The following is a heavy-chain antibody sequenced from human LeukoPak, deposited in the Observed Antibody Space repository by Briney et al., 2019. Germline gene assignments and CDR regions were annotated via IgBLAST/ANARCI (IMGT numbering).Heavy chain of an antibody. CDR3: ATRLYDY. D-gene: IGHD6-25*01. CDR2: VDPEDGET. J-gene: IGHJ4*02. CDR1: GYTFTDYY. Sequence: ASVKVSCKVFGYTFTDYYMHWVEQAPGKGLEWMGLVDPEDGETIYAEKFQRRVTITSDTTTDTAYMELSSLRSEDTAVYYCATRLYDYWGQGTLVTVSS. V-gene: IGHV1-69-2*01.